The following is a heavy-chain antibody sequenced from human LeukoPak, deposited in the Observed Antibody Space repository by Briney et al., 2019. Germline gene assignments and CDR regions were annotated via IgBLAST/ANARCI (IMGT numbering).Heavy chain of an antibody. CDR2: INPSGGST. Sequence: ASVKVSCKASGYTFTSYYMHWVRQAPGQGLEWVGIINPSGGSTSYAQKFQGRVTMTRDMSTSTVYMELSSLRSEDTAVYYCAREPNEGWFDPWGQGTLVTVSS. CDR3: AREPNEGWFDP. D-gene: IGHD1-1*01. CDR1: GYTFTSYY. V-gene: IGHV1-46*01. J-gene: IGHJ5*02.